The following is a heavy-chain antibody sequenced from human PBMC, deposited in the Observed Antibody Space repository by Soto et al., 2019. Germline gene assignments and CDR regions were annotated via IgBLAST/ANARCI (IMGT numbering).Heavy chain of an antibody. Sequence: EVQLLESGGGLVQPGGSLRLSCAASGFTFSSYAMSWVRQAPGKGLEWVSGISGSGGSTYYADSAKGRFTISRDNSKNTLFLQMNSLRAEDTAVYYCAKGVDILVLPGSIFGYSYGVDVWGQGTTVTVSS. CDR1: GFTFSSYA. CDR2: ISGSGGST. V-gene: IGHV3-23*01. CDR3: AKGVDILVLPGSIFGYSYGVDV. D-gene: IGHD2-2*01. J-gene: IGHJ6*02.